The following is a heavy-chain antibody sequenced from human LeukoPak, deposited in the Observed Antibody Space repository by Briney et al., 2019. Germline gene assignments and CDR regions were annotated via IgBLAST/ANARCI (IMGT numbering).Heavy chain of an antibody. Sequence: SETLSLTCAVSGGSISSDGYSWSWIRQPPGKGLEWIGYIYHSGSTYYNPSLKSRVTISVDRSKNQFSLKLSSLTAADTAVYYCARDPYSSSWYYYGMDVWGQGTTVTVSS. CDR3: ARDPYSSSWYYYGMDV. J-gene: IGHJ6*02. CDR2: IYHSGST. V-gene: IGHV4-30-2*01. CDR1: GGSISSDGYS. D-gene: IGHD6-13*01.